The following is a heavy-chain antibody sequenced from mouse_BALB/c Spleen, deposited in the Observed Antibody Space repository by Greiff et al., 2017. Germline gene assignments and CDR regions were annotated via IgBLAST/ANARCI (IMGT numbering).Heavy chain of an antibody. J-gene: IGHJ3*01. V-gene: IGHV12-3*02. Sequence: VKLMESGPGLVKPSQSLFLACSITGFPITSGYYWIWIRQSPGKPLEWMGYITHSGETFYNPSLQSPISITRETSKNQFFLQLNSVTTEDTAMYYCAGAPDGYSAYWGQGTLVTVSA. CDR3: AGAPDGYSAY. CDR1: GFPITSGYY. D-gene: IGHD2-3*01. CDR2: ITHSGET.